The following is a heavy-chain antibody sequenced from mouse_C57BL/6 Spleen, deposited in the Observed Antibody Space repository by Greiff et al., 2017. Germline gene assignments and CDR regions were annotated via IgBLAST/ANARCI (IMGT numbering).Heavy chain of an antibody. Sequence: QVQLQQPGAELVKPGASVKMSCKASGYTFTSYWITWVKQRPGQGLEWIGDIYPGSGSTNYNEKFKSKATLTVDTSSSTAYMQLSSLTSEDYAVYYCASRDSSGYVNYAMDYWGQGTSVTVSA. V-gene: IGHV1-55*01. CDR3: ASRDSSGYVNYAMDY. CDR1: GYTFTSYW. D-gene: IGHD3-2*02. CDR2: IYPGSGST. J-gene: IGHJ4*01.